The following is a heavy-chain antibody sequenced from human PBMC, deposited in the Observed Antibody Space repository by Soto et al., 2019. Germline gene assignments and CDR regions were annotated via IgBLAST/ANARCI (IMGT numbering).Heavy chain of an antibody. D-gene: IGHD6-13*01. J-gene: IGHJ4*02. CDR1: GYTFTGYY. CDR3: AIIAAAPRSFDY. Sequence: ASVKVSCKASGYTFTGYYMHWVRQAPGQGLEWMGWINPNSGGTNYAQKFQGWVTMTRDTSISTAYMELSRLRSDDTAVYYCAIIAAAPRSFDYWGQGTLVTVSS. CDR2: INPNSGGT. V-gene: IGHV1-2*04.